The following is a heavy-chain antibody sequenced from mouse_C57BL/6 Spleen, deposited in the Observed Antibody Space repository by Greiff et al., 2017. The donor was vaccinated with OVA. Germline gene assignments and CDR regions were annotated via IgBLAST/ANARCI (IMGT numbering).Heavy chain of an antibody. CDR2: IYPGNSDT. D-gene: IGHD1-1*01. J-gene: IGHJ4*01. CDR1: GYTFTSYW. Sequence: EVQLQQSGTVLARPGASVKMSCKTSGYTFTSYWMHWVKQRPGQGLEWIGAIYPGNSDTSYNQKFKGKAKLTAVTSASTAYMELSSLTNEDSAVYYCTRLVYGSSYGAMDYWGQGTSVTVSS. V-gene: IGHV1-5*01. CDR3: TRLVYGSSYGAMDY.